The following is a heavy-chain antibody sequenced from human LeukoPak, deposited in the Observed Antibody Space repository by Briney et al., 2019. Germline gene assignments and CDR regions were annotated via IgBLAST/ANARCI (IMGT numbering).Heavy chain of an antibody. CDR2: ITASSSYI. CDR1: GFSCSRSS. V-gene: IGHV3-21*01. Sequence: PGGSLRLSCAASGFSCSRSSMGWVRQAPGKGLEWVSSITASSSYIYYADSVKGRFTISRDNVEKSVYLQMNSLRAEDTAVYYCAREYYYDEDAGNYWGQGTLVTVSS. D-gene: IGHD3-22*01. CDR3: AREYYYDEDAGNY. J-gene: IGHJ4*02.